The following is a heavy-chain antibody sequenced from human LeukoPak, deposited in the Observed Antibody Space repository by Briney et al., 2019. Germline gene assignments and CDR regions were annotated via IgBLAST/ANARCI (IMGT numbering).Heavy chain of an antibody. D-gene: IGHD1-1*01. CDR3: ARMTAGTSNYFDY. J-gene: IGHJ4*02. V-gene: IGHV4-39*07. Sequence: SETLSLTCTVSGGSVSSSSYYWGWIRQPPGKGLDWIGIIYPSGSTYYNPSLKSRVTISVDTSKNQFSLKLSSVTAADTAVHYCARMTAGTSNYFDYWGQGTLVTVSS. CDR1: GGSVSSSSYY. CDR2: IYPSGST.